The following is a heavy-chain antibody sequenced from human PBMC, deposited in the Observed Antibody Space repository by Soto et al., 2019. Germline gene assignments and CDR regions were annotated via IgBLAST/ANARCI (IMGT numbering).Heavy chain of an antibody. CDR2: ISAYNGNT. D-gene: IGHD6-19*01. Sequence: ASVKVSCKASGYTFTSYGISWVRQAPGQGLEWMGWISAYNGNTNYAQKLQGRVTMTTDTSTSTAYMELRSLRSDDTAVYYCARDDPIAVAGTDYYYNGMDVWGQGTTVTVLL. CDR3: ARDDPIAVAGTDYYYNGMDV. CDR1: GYTFTSYG. J-gene: IGHJ6*02. V-gene: IGHV1-18*01.